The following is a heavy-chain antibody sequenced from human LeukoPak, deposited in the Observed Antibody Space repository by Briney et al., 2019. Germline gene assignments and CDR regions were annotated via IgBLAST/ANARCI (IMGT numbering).Heavy chain of an antibody. CDR2: ISSSSSYI. CDR3: ARDESGDNDAFDI. J-gene: IGHJ3*02. Sequence: GGSLRLSCAASGFTFSSYAMSWVRQAPGKGLEWVSSISSSSSYIYYADSVKGRFTISRGNAKNSLYLQMNSLRVEDTAVYYCARDESGDNDAFDIWGQGTMVTVSS. D-gene: IGHD2-21*01. CDR1: GFTFSSYA. V-gene: IGHV3-21*01.